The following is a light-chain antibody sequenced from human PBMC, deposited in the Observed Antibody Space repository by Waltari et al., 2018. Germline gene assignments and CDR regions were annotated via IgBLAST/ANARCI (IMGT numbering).Light chain of an antibody. CDR1: SSDVGGYNY. CDR2: DVT. CDR3: SSYIKSSTAGGV. Sequence: QSALTQPASVSGSPGQSITISCTGTSSDVGGYNYVSWYQQHPGKAPKLMISDVTNRPSGVSILFTGSKSGNTASLTISGLQTDDEADYYCSSYIKSSTAGGVFGTGTKVTVL. V-gene: IGLV2-14*03. J-gene: IGLJ1*01.